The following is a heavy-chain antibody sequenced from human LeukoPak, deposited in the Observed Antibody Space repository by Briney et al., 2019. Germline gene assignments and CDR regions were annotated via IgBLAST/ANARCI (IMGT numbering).Heavy chain of an antibody. CDR2: ISYDGSNQ. V-gene: IGHV3-30-3*01. CDR1: VFTFRSYA. CDR3: AREGYYYDSSGPQDDAFDI. Sequence: GRSLRLSCAASVFTFRSYAMHWVRQATAKGLEWVAVISYDGSNQYYADSVKGRFTISRDNSKTTLYLQMNSLRAEDTAVYYCAREGYYYDSSGPQDDAFDIWGQGTMVTVSS. J-gene: IGHJ3*02. D-gene: IGHD3-22*01.